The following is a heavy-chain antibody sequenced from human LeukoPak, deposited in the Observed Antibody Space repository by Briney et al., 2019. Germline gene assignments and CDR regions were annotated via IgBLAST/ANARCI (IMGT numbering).Heavy chain of an antibody. Sequence: GGSLRLSCTASGFTFSSDWMSEVRQAPGKGLEGVANIKQDGSEKYYVDSVKGRCTISRDNAKNSLYLQMNSLRAEDTAVYYCARDQREITFGGVIMVPFDYWGQGTLVTVSS. CDR1: GFTFSSDW. D-gene: IGHD3-16*01. CDR3: ARDQREITFGGVIMVPFDY. CDR2: IKQDGSEK. V-gene: IGHV3-7*01. J-gene: IGHJ4*02.